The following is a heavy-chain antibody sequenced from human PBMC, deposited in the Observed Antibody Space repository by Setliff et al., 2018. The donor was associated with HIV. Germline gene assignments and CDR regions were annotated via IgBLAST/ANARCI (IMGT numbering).Heavy chain of an antibody. J-gene: IGHJ4*02. CDR2: INPSGGST. V-gene: IGHV1-46*01. Sequence: ASVKVSCKASGYTFTSYYMHWVRQAPGQGLEWMGIINPSGGSTSYAQKFQGRVTMTRDTSTSTAYMELSRLRSDDTAVYYRARDYYDSSGYIFFPGLPDYWGQGTLVTVSS. CDR1: GYTFTSYY. D-gene: IGHD3-22*01. CDR3: ARDYYDSSGYIFFPGLPDY.